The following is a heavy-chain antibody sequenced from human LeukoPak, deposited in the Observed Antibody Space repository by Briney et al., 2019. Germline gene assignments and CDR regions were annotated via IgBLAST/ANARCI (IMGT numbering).Heavy chain of an antibody. CDR1: GGSISSHY. CDR2: IYYSGST. Sequence: SETLSLTCTVSGGSISSHYWSWIRQPPGKGLEWIGYIYYSGSTNYNPSLKSRVTISVDTSKNQFSLKLSSVTAADTAVYYGARDSNIYYDSSGYWAFDIWGQGTMVPVSS. J-gene: IGHJ3*02. CDR3: ARDSNIYYDSSGYWAFDI. V-gene: IGHV4-59*11. D-gene: IGHD3-22*01.